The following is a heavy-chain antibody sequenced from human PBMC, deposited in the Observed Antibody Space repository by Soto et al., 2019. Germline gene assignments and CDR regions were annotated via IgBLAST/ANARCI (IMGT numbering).Heavy chain of an antibody. Sequence: QVQLVQSGAEVKKPGASVKVSCKASGYTFTSYGISWVRQAPGQGLEWMGWISAYNGNTNYAQKLQGRVTMTTDTTTSTAYMELRRLRSDDTAVYYCALSTSRPWRFYGMDVWGQGTTVTVSS. CDR1: GYTFTSYG. D-gene: IGHD2-2*01. CDR3: ALSTSRPWRFYGMDV. V-gene: IGHV1-18*01. J-gene: IGHJ6*02. CDR2: ISAYNGNT.